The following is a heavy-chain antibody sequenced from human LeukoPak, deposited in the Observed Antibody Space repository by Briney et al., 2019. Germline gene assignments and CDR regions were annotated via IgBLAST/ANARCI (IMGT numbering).Heavy chain of an antibody. CDR3: ARKDGDW. Sequence: SETLSLTCTVSGGSISNYHWSWIRQPPGKGLEWIGYIYYSGSTNYNPSLKSRVTISLDTSKNQVSLRLSSVTAADTAVYYCARKDGDWWGQGTLVTVSS. V-gene: IGHV4-59*08. CDR2: IYYSGST. J-gene: IGHJ4*02. CDR1: GGSISNYH. D-gene: IGHD3-9*01.